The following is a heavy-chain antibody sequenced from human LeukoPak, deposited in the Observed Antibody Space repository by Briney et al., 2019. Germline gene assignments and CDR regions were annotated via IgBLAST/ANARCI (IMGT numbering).Heavy chain of an antibody. CDR2: IYYSGSA. Sequence: ASETLSLTCTVSGGSICSYFWSWIRQSPGKRLEWIGYIYYSGSANYNPPLKSRVTISLETSKNQFSLKLSSVTAADTAVYYCARDYYGSGSYYFDYWGQGTLVTVSS. CDR1: GGSICSYF. V-gene: IGHV4-59*12. D-gene: IGHD3-10*01. J-gene: IGHJ4*02. CDR3: ARDYYGSGSYYFDY.